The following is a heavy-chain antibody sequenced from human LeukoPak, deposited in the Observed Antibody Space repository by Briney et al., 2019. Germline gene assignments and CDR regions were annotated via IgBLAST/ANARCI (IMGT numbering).Heavy chain of an antibody. CDR1: GFTFSSYR. J-gene: IGHJ3*02. D-gene: IGHD3-22*01. CDR3: ARRLVVITTRIDAFDI. Sequence: GGSLRLFCAASGFTFSSYRMHWVRQAPGKGLEWVAVIWYDGSYQYYADSVRGRFTISRDNSKNTLYLQMNSLRAEDTAVYYCARRLVVITTRIDAFDIWGQGTMVAVSS. V-gene: IGHV3-33*01. CDR2: IWYDGSYQ.